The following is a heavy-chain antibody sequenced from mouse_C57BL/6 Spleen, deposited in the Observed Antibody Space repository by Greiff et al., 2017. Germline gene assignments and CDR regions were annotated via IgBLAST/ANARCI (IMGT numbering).Heavy chain of an antibody. V-gene: IGHV1-64*01. D-gene: IGHD1-1*01. Sequence: VQLQQPGAELVKPGASVTLSCKASGYTFTSYWMHWVKQRPGQGLEWIGMIHPNSGSTNYNEKFKSKAKLTVDKSSSTAYMQLSSLTSEDSAVYYCARWAITTAGYFDYWGQGTTLTVSS. CDR3: ARWAITTAGYFDY. CDR2: IHPNSGST. J-gene: IGHJ2*01. CDR1: GYTFTSYW.